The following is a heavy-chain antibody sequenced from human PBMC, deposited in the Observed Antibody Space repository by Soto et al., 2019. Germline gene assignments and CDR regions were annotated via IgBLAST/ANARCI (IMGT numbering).Heavy chain of an antibody. CDR1: GGSISSGGYY. CDR2: IYDSGST. CDR3: ARGRRFGYSIKYYYGMDV. J-gene: IGHJ6*02. V-gene: IGHV4-31*03. D-gene: IGHD4-4*01. Sequence: QVQLQESGPGLVKPSQTLSLTCTVSGGSISSGGYYWSWIRQHPGKGLEWIGYIYDSGSTYYNPSLKNRVTISLDTSKNQFSLKLSSVTAADTAVYYCARGRRFGYSIKYYYGMDVWGQGTTVTVSS.